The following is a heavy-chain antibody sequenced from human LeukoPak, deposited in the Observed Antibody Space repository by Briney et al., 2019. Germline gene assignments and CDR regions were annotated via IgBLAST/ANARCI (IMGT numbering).Heavy chain of an antibody. Sequence: GGSLRLSCAVSGFTFSSHSMNWVRQAPGKGLEWVSSISSSSDYIYYADSVKGRFTISRDNAKNSLYLQMNSLRAEDTAVYYCARGSLSSSNYANWYFDLWGRGTLVTVSS. CDR1: GFTFSSHS. CDR3: ARGSLSSSNYANWYFDL. D-gene: IGHD1-7*01. V-gene: IGHV3-21*01. J-gene: IGHJ2*01. CDR2: ISSSSDYI.